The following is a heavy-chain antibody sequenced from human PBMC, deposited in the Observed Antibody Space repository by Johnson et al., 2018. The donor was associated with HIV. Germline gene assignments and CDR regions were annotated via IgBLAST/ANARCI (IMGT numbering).Heavy chain of an antibody. D-gene: IGHD3-22*01. CDR1: GFTFSSYA. V-gene: IGHV3-30-3*01. J-gene: IGHJ3*02. Sequence: QVQLVESGGGVVQPGRSLRLSCAASGFTFSSYAMHWVRQAPGKGLEWVAVISYDGSNKYYADSVKGRFTISRDNSKNTLYLQMNSLRAEDTAVYYCARDLYYYDRGGAFDIWGQGTMVTVSS. CDR2: ISYDGSNK. CDR3: ARDLYYYDRGGAFDI.